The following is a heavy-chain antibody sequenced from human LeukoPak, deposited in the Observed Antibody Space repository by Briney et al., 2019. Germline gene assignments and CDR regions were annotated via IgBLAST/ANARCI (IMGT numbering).Heavy chain of an antibody. D-gene: IGHD1-26*01. CDR1: GFTFSSYA. CDR2: ISYDGSNK. J-gene: IGHJ4*02. Sequence: GGSLRLSCAASGFTFSSYAMHWVRQAPGKGLEWVAVISYDGSNKYYADYVKGRFTISRDNSKNTLYLQMNSLRAEDTAVYYCARDSSGSYLFDYWGQGTLVTVSS. V-gene: IGHV3-30*04. CDR3: ARDSSGSYLFDY.